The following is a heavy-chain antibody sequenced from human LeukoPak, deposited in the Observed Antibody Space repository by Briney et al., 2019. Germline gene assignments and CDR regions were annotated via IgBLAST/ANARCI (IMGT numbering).Heavy chain of an antibody. D-gene: IGHD5-18*01. CDR1: DDSMSSYY. CDR3: ARRANTAPPYYFDY. J-gene: IGHJ4*02. CDR2: VYYSGGT. Sequence: PSETLSLTCTVSDDSMSSYYWNWIRQPPGKGLEWIGYVYYSGGTNYNPSLKSRVTISLETSKNQFSLKLSSVTAADTAVYYCARRANTAPPYYFDYWGQGTLVTVSS. V-gene: IGHV4-59*01.